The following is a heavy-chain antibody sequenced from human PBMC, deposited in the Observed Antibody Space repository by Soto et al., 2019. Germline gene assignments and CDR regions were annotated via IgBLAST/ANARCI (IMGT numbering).Heavy chain of an antibody. Sequence: EVQLLESGGGLVQPGGSLRLSGAASGFTFSSYAIIWVRQAPGKGLEWVSGISGSGGRTYYADSVKGRFTISRDNSKNTLYLQMNSLRAEDTAVYYCAKAVDIVPTPDMDVWGQGTTVSVSS. V-gene: IGHV3-23*01. CDR3: AKAVDIVPTPDMDV. D-gene: IGHD5-12*01. CDR1: GFTFSSYA. J-gene: IGHJ6*02. CDR2: ISGSGGRT.